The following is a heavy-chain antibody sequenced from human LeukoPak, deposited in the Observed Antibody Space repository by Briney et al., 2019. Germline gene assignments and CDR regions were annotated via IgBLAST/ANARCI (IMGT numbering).Heavy chain of an antibody. J-gene: IGHJ4*02. D-gene: IGHD6-13*01. CDR3: ARESSGIAATDKIDF. CDR2: ISYDGSNK. V-gene: IGHV3-30*03. CDR1: GFTFSSYG. Sequence: GGSLRLSCAASGFTFSSYGMHWVRQAPGKGLEWVAVISYDGSNKYYADSVKGRFTISRDNAKNSLFLQMSSLRAEDTAVYYCARESSGIAATDKIDFWGQGTLVTVSS.